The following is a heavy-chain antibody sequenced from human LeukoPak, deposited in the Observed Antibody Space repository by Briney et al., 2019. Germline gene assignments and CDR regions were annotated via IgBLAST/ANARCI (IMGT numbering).Heavy chain of an antibody. J-gene: IGHJ6*02. V-gene: IGHV3-7*01. CDR2: IKHDGSEK. D-gene: IGHD2-15*01. CDR3: AREPYCSGGSCYGMDV. CDR1: GFIFTNYF. Sequence: GGSLRLSCAASGFIFTNYFMSWVRQAPGKGLEWVASIKHDGSEKYYVDSVRGRFTISRDNTMNSLYLQMSSLRAEDTAVYYCAREPYCSGGSCYGMDVWGQGTTVTVSS.